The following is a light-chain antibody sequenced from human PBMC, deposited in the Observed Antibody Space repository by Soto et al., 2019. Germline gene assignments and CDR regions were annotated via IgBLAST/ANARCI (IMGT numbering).Light chain of an antibody. Sequence: EVVMTQSPATLSVSPGERATLSCWASQSVRSDLAWYQQKPGQTPRLLIYGASTRAPGIPARFSGSGSGTEFTLTISSLQSADFAVYYCQQYNNWPPITFGQGTRLEI. CDR2: GAS. J-gene: IGKJ5*01. CDR3: QQYNNWPPIT. V-gene: IGKV3-15*01. CDR1: QSVRSD.